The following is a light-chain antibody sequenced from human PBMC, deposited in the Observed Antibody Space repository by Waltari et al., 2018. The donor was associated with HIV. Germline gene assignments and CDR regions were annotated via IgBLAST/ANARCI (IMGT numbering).Light chain of an antibody. CDR2: GAS. V-gene: IGKV1-5*03. CDR3: QQYNVLPWT. Sequence: DIEMTQSPSTLSASVGDTVTITCRTSENIGNWLAWYQMKPGKAPDLLIYGASTLKSGVPSRFSGRGSGTEFALTVRGLQPDDFGAFFCQQYNVLPWTFGQGTRVDLK. CDR1: ENIGNW. J-gene: IGKJ1*01.